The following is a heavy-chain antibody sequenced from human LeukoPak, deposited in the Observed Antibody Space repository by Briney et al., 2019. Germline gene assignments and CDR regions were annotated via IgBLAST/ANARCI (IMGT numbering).Heavy chain of an antibody. D-gene: IGHD5-18*01. V-gene: IGHV3-23*01. CDR3: AKYKLWSPFDY. J-gene: IGHJ4*02. Sequence: GGSLRLSCAASGFTFSSYAMSWVRQAPGKGLEWVSAISGSGGSTYYTDSVKGRFTIPRDNSKNTLYLQMNSLRAEDTAVYYCAKYKLWSPFDYWGQGTLVTVSS. CDR2: ISGSGGST. CDR1: GFTFSSYA.